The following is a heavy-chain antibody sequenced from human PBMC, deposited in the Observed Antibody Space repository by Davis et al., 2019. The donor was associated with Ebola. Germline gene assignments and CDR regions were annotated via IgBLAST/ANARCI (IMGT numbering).Heavy chain of an antibody. J-gene: IGHJ4*02. Sequence: PGGSLRLSCAASGFTFSSYSMNWVRQAPGKGLEWVSSISSSSSYIYYADSVKGRFTISRDNAKNSLYLQMNSLRAEDTAVYYCARGGVLRYFDWLLPPFDYWGQGTLVTVSS. CDR2: ISSSSSYI. CDR1: GFTFSSYS. CDR3: ARGGVLRYFDWLLPPFDY. D-gene: IGHD3-9*01. V-gene: IGHV3-21*01.